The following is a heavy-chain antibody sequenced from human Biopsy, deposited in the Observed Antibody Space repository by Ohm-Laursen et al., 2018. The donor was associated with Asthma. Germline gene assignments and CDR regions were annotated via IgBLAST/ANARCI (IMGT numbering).Heavy chain of an antibody. CDR3: ARGAYYDFWSGYSRPIPGYYGMDV. Sequence: SLRLSCTASGFTFNSYGMHWVRQAPGKGLEWVAVISYDGRNKYCGDSVKGRFTISRDNSKNTVYLQMISLRVEDTSVYYCARGAYYDFWSGYSRPIPGYYGMDVWGHGTTVTVSS. CDR1: GFTFNSYG. D-gene: IGHD3-3*01. J-gene: IGHJ6*02. V-gene: IGHV3-30*03. CDR2: ISYDGRNK.